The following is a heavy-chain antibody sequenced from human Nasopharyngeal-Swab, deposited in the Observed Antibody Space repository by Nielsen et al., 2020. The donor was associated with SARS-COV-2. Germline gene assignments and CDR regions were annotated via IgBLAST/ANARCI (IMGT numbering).Heavy chain of an antibody. D-gene: IGHD6-19*01. CDR2: TSQDGGNE. CDR1: GMAFSSYG. V-gene: IGHV3-30*18. Sequence: GGSLRLSCVVSGMAFSSYGMHWVRQVAGKGLEWVTVTSQDGGNEYYADSVKGRFSISRDNSKNALYLQMNSLRPADTATYYCAKDSGSGWFSLFDHWGRGTVVTVSS. CDR3: AKDSGSGWFSLFDH. J-gene: IGHJ4*02.